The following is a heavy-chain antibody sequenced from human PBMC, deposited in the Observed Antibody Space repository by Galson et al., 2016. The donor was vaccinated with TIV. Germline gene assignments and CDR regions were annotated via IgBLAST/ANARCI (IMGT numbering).Heavy chain of an antibody. J-gene: IGHJ4*02. V-gene: IGHV6-1*01. CDR1: GDSVSSTSAA. D-gene: IGHD3-3*01. CDR2: TYYRSTWYN. CDR3: ARGAPSVFGVIMTLDY. Sequence: CAISGDSVSSTSAAWNWIRQSPSRALEWLGRTYYRSTWYNDYAASLKRRITINPDTSKNQFSLQLTSVTPEDAAVYYCARGAPSVFGVIMTLDYWGQGTLVTV.